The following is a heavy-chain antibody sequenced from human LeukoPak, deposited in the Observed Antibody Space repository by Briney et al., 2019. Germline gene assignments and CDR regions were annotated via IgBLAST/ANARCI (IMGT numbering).Heavy chain of an antibody. D-gene: IGHD5-18*01. J-gene: IGHJ6*03. V-gene: IGHV4-59*01. CDR2: ISYSGST. Sequence: PSETLSLTCTVSAGSISGFFWSWIRQPPGKGLEWIGYISYSGSTNYNPSLKSRVTISSDTSKNQVSLKLGSVTAADTAVYYCARTYRYGSFPVYHYYMDVWGKGTTVTVSS. CDR3: ARTYRYGSFPVYHYYMDV. CDR1: AGSISGFF.